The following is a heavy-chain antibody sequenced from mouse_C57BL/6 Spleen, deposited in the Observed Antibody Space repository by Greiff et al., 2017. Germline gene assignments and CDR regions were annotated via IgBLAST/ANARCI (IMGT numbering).Heavy chain of an antibody. CDR2: IYPGSGST. J-gene: IGHJ1*03. CDR3: ARQVDDDGSYWYFDV. Sequence: VQLQQPGAELVKPGASVKMSCKASGYTFTSYWITWVKQRPGQGLEWIGDIYPGSGSTNYNEKFKSKATLTVDTSSSTAYMQLSSLTSEDSAVYYCARQVDDDGSYWYFDVWGTGTTVTVSS. CDR1: GYTFTSYW. D-gene: IGHD2-12*01. V-gene: IGHV1-55*01.